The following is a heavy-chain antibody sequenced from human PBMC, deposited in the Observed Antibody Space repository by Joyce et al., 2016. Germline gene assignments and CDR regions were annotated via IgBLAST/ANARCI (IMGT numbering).Heavy chain of an antibody. Sequence: EVQLVESGGGLVKPGGSLRLSCAASGFTFSSYSMNWVHQAPGKGLEWVSSISSSSSYIYYADSVKGRFTISRDNAKNSLYLQMNSLRAEDTAVYYCARELTYYYGSGSYYQSYYFDYWGQGTLVTVSS. V-gene: IGHV3-21*01. CDR3: ARELTYYYGSGSYYQSYYFDY. CDR2: ISSSSSYI. J-gene: IGHJ4*02. CDR1: GFTFSSYS. D-gene: IGHD3-10*01.